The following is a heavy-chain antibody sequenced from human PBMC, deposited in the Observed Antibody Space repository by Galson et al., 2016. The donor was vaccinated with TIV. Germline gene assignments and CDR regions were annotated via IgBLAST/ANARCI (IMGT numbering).Heavy chain of an antibody. J-gene: IGHJ3*02. V-gene: IGHV3-48*03. CDR2: ISNSGNTK. Sequence: SMRLSCAVSGFSLKDYGTHWVRQAPGKGLEWISYISNSGNTKFYADSVKDRFTISRDNANNSLYLKMNSLRAEDTAVYYCARSYLGVGDPCDILGQGTVVTVSS. CDR3: ARSYLGVGDPCDI. D-gene: IGHD3-16*01. CDR1: GFSLKDYG.